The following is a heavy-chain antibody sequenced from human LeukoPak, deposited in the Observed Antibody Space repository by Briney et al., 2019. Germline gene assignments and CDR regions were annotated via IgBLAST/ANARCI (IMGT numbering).Heavy chain of an antibody. CDR3: VSLGGITVTGPYDFDC. Sequence: GSLRLSCVASGFTFSGNWMNWVRPAPGKGLVWVSRISGDGSDITYADSVKGRFTISRDNARNTLYLQMNSLRVEDTAVYYCVSLGGITVTGPYDFDCWGQGTVVTVSS. J-gene: IGHJ4*02. CDR1: GFTFSGNW. V-gene: IGHV3-74*03. CDR2: ISGDGSDI. D-gene: IGHD1-20*01.